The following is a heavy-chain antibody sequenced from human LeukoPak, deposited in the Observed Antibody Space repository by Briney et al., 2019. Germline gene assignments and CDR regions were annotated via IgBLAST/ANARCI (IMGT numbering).Heavy chain of an antibody. D-gene: IGHD3-9*01. CDR2: MNPNSGNT. CDR3: ARAVGGYDILTGYSSRYYYYYMDV. Sequence: GASVKVSCKASGYTFTSYDINWVRQATGQGLEWMGWMNPNSGNTGYAQKFQGRVTMTRNTSISTAYVELSSLRSEDTAVYYRARAVGGYDILTGYSSRYYYYYMDVWGKGTTVTVSS. V-gene: IGHV1-8*01. CDR1: GYTFTSYD. J-gene: IGHJ6*03.